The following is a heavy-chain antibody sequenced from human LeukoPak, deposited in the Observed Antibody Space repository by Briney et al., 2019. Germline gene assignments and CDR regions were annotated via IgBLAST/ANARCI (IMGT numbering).Heavy chain of an antibody. CDR2: IIHSGST. CDR3: ARGLRAAFGGVIRLSRTYYFDY. V-gene: IGHV4-34*01. D-gene: IGHD3-16*02. Sequence: SETLSLTCAVYGGSFSGYYWSGIRQPPGKGLEWIGEIIHSGSTNYNPSLKSRVTISVDTSKNQFSLKLSSVTAADTAVYYCARGLRAAFGGVIRLSRTYYFDYWGQGTLVTDSS. CDR1: GGSFSGYY. J-gene: IGHJ4*02.